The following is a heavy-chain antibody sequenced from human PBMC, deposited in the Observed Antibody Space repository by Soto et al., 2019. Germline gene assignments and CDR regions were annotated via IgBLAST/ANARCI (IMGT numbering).Heavy chain of an antibody. J-gene: IGHJ4*02. D-gene: IGHD2-21*01. Sequence: QVQLVESGGGVVQPGRSLRLSCAASGFTFSSYGMHWVRQAPGKGLEWVAVISYDGSNKYYADSVKGRLTISRDNSKNTLYLQMNSLRTEDTAVYYCAKDGGEVTLFNYWGQGTLVTVSS. V-gene: IGHV3-30*18. CDR2: ISYDGSNK. CDR3: AKDGGEVTLFNY. CDR1: GFTFSSYG.